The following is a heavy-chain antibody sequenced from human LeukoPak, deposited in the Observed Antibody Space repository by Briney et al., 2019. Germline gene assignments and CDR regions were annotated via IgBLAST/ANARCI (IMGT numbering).Heavy chain of an antibody. D-gene: IGHD3-22*01. J-gene: IGHJ4*02. CDR2: IYYSGST. CDR1: GGSISSSSYY. V-gene: IGHV4-39*02. CDR3: ARDPAMQTWLSAYYFDY. Sequence: SETLSLTCTVSGGSISSSSYYWGWIRQPPGKGLEWIGSIYYSGSTYYNPSLKSRVTISVDTSKNQFSLKLSSVTAADTAVYYCARDPAMQTWLSAYYFDYWGQGTQVTVSS.